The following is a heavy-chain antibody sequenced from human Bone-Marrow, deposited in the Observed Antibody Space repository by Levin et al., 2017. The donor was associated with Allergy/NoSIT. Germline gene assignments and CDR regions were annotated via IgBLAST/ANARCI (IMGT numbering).Heavy chain of an antibody. CDR2: IKSKTDGGTT. V-gene: IGHV3-15*01. D-gene: IGHD6-19*01. CDR3: TTSSGWYTDY. J-gene: IGHJ4*02. Sequence: GESLKISCAASGFTFSNAWMSWVRQAPGKGLEWVGRIKSKTDGGTTDYAAPVKGRFTISRDDSKNTLYLQMNSLKTEDTAVYYCTTSSGWYTDYWGQGTLVTVSS. CDR1: GFTFSNAW.